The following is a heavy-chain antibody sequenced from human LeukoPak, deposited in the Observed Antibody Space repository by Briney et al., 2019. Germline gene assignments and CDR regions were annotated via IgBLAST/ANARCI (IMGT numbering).Heavy chain of an antibody. V-gene: IGHV3-30*04. CDR2: ISHDGRTK. CDR1: GFNFDNFG. CDR3: ARDQSAPAVDY. J-gene: IGHJ4*02. Sequence: AGGSLRLSCVVSGFNFDNFGMHWVRQPLGKGLEWVAVISHDGRTKYYADSMKGRITISRDNSKNTLYLQMNSLRAEDTAVYYCARDQSAPAVDYWGQGTLVTVSS. D-gene: IGHD2-2*01.